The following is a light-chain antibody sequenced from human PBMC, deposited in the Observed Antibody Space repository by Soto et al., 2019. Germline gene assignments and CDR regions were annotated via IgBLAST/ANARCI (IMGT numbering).Light chain of an antibody. V-gene: IGLV2-14*01. J-gene: IGLJ1*01. CDR2: EAT. Sequence: QSVLTQPASMSGSPGQSITISCTGTSSDIGRYNFVSWYQHHPGKAPQLIIYEATKRPSGVSYRFSGSKSGNTASLTISGLQAEDEADYYCTSYAITSPYVFGTGTKATV. CDR1: SSDIGRYNF. CDR3: TSYAITSPYV.